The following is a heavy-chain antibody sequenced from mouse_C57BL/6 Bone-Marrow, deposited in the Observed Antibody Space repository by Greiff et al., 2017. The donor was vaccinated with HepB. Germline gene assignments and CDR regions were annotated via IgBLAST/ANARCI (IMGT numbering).Heavy chain of an antibody. Sequence: QVHVKQSGAELAKPGASVKLSCKASGYTFTSYWMHWVKQRPGQGLEWIGYINPSSGYTKYNQKFKDKATLTADKSSSTAYMQLSSLTYEDSAVYYCQLANWWYFDVWGTGTTVTVSS. J-gene: IGHJ1*03. D-gene: IGHD4-1*01. CDR2: INPSSGYT. V-gene: IGHV1-7*01. CDR1: GYTFTSYW. CDR3: QLANWWYFDV.